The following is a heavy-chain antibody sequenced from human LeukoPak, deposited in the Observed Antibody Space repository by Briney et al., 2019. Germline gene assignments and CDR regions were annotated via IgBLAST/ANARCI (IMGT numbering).Heavy chain of an antibody. Sequence: GGSLRLSCAASGFTFSSYSMNWVRQAPGKGLEWVSVIHPSGSTYYADSVKGRFTISRDNSKNTLYLQMNSLRPEDTAIYYCARDIDWGYAMIYWGQGTLVTVSS. CDR2: IHPSGST. D-gene: IGHD2-8*01. V-gene: IGHV3-66*03. CDR1: GFTFSSYS. CDR3: ARDIDWGYAMIY. J-gene: IGHJ4*02.